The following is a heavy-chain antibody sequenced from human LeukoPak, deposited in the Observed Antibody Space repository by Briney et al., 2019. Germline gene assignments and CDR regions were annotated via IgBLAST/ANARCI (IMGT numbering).Heavy chain of an antibody. CDR2: INHSGST. V-gene: IGHV4-34*01. J-gene: IGHJ3*02. Sequence: SETLSLTCAVYGGSFSGYYWSWIRQPPGKGLEWIGEINHSGSTNYNPSLKSRVTISVDTSKNQFSLKLSSVTAADTAVYYCAIFGCSSTSCYGAFDIWGQGTMVTVSS. CDR3: AIFGCSSTSCYGAFDI. CDR1: GGSFSGYY. D-gene: IGHD2-2*01.